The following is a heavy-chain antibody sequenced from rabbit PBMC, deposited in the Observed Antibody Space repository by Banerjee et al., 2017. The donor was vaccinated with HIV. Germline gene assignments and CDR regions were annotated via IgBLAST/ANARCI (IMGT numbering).Heavy chain of an antibody. CDR2: CYTSSGST. CDR1: GFTISSSYY. Sequence: QSLEESGGGLVKPEGSLTLTCKASGFTISSSYYMCWVRQAPGKGLEWIACCYTSSGSTYYASWAKGRFTISKTSSTTVTLQMTSLTAADTATYFCARTFSSDFDFWGQGTLVTVS. D-gene: IGHD8-1*01. V-gene: IGHV1S40*01. CDR3: ARTFSSDFDF. J-gene: IGHJ3*01.